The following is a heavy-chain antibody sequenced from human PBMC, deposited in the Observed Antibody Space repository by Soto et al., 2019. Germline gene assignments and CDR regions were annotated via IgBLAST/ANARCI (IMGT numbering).Heavy chain of an antibody. D-gene: IGHD3-10*01. J-gene: IGHJ4*02. CDR2: VYHLGST. V-gene: IGHV4-59*01. CDR3: ARDRYSGSGSPYQDF. Sequence: AGTLSLTCTVSGGSINDYFWSWIRQPPGKGLEWIGYVYHLGSTDYNPSLKSRVSISLDTSKKRFFLKLTSVTVADTAVYYCARDRYSGSGSPYQDFWGPGALVTVSS. CDR1: GGSINDYF.